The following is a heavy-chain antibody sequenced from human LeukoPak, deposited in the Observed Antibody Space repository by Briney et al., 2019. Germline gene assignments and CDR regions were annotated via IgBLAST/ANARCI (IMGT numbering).Heavy chain of an antibody. J-gene: IGHJ4*02. D-gene: IGHD3-10*01. CDR1: GGSINSYY. Sequence: SETLSLTCTVSGGSINSYYWSWIRQPPGKGLEWIGYIYYSGTTNYNPSLKSRVTISVDASKNQFSLKLSSVTAADTAMYYCARWAAGIRTFDYWGQGTLVTVSS. CDR3: ARWAAGIRTFDY. CDR2: IYYSGTT. V-gene: IGHV4-59*08.